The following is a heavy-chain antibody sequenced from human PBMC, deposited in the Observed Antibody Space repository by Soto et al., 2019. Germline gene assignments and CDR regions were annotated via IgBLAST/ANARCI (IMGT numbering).Heavy chain of an antibody. CDR2: IYYSGST. V-gene: IGHV4-39*01. Sequence: SETLSLTCTVSGGSISSSSYYWGWIRQPPGKGLEWIGSIYYSGSTYYNPSLKSRVTISVDTSKNQFSLKLSSVTAADTAVYYCARHSLGYGMDVWGQGTTVTVSS. J-gene: IGHJ6*02. CDR3: ARHSLGYGMDV. D-gene: IGHD3-3*02. CDR1: GGSISSSSYY.